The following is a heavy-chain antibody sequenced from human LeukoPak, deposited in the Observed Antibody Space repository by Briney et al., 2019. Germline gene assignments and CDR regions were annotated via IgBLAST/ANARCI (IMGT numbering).Heavy chain of an antibody. CDR3: ARHFDFPRVFAI. CDR1: GGSISYSSYY. J-gene: IGHJ3*02. D-gene: IGHD3-3*01. CDR2: IYYSVST. V-gene: IGHV4-39*01. Sequence: SETLSLTCTVSGGSISYSSYYWGWIRQPPGKVLEWIATIYYSVSTYYKSSLKSRATISVDTSKKQFFLTLISVTAADNAVYYCARHFDFPRVFAIGGEGTMVTVSS.